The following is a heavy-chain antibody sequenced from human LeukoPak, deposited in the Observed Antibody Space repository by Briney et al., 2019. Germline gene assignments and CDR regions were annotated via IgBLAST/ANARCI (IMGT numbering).Heavy chain of an antibody. CDR3: ATDRNRIAVAGTHYYYYGMDV. CDR2: FDPEDGAT. Sequence: GASVRVSCKVSGYTLTELPMHWVRQAPGKGLEWMGGFDPEDGATIYAQKFQGRVTMTEDTSTDTAYMEQSSLRSEDTAVYYCATDRNRIAVAGTHYYYYGMDVWGQGTTVTVSS. D-gene: IGHD6-19*01. V-gene: IGHV1-24*01. J-gene: IGHJ6*02. CDR1: GYTLTELP.